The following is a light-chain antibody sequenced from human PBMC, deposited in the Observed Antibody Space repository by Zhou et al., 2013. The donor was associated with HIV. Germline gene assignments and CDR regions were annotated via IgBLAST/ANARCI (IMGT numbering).Light chain of an antibody. CDR3: QYYNDAYSS. V-gene: IGKV3-15*01. J-gene: IGKJ1*01. CDR2: GAA. CDR1: QSVSSY. Sequence: EIVLTQSPATLSLSPGERATLSCRASQSVSSYLAWYQQKPGQAPRLLIYGAATRATGVPGRFSGSGSGTEFTLSITTLQPDDFATYYCQYYNDAYSSFGQGTKVEIK.